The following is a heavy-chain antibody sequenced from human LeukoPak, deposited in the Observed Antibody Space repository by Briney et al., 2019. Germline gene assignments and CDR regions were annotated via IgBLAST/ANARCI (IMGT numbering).Heavy chain of an antibody. CDR1: GGSISSSSYY. CDR2: IYYSGST. CDR3: ARGLEQHYYYYYGMDV. Sequence: KASETLSLTCTVSGGSISSSSYYWGWIRQPPGKGLEWIGSIYYSGSTYYNPSLKSRVTISVDTSKNQFSLKLSSVTAADTAVYYCARGLEQHYYYYYGMDVWGQGTTVTVSS. J-gene: IGHJ6*02. V-gene: IGHV4-39*07. D-gene: IGHD6-13*01.